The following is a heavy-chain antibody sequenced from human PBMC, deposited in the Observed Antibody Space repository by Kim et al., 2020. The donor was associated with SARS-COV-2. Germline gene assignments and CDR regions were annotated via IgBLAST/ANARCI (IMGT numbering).Heavy chain of an antibody. Sequence: SETLSLTCTVSGGSISSGSYYWSWIRQPAGKGLEWIGRIYTSGSTNYNPSLKSRVTISVDTSKNQFSLKLSSVTAADTAVYYCARDDNWTYSMDVWGQGTTVTVSS. CDR3: ARDDNWTYSMDV. CDR1: GGSISSGSYY. D-gene: IGHD1-20*01. CDR2: IYTSGST. V-gene: IGHV4-61*02. J-gene: IGHJ6*02.